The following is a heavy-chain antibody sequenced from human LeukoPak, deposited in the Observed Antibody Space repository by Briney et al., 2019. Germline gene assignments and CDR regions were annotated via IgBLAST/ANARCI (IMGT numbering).Heavy chain of an antibody. V-gene: IGHV4-4*07. Sequence: SETLSLTCTVSGGSISIYYGSWIRHPAGKGLGWIGRIYTSGSTNYNPSLKSRVTMSVDTSKNQFSLKLSSVTAADTAVYYCARGRYCSSTSCYYFDYWGQGTLVTVSS. J-gene: IGHJ4*02. CDR1: GGSISIYY. D-gene: IGHD2-2*01. CDR2: IYTSGST. CDR3: ARGRYCSSTSCYYFDY.